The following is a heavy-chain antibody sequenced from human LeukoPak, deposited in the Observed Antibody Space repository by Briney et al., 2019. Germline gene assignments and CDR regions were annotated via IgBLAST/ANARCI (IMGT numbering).Heavy chain of an antibody. Sequence: PGGSLRLSCAASGFSFSTYGMTWVRQAPGKGLEWVSGISGSGGSTYYADSVKGRFTISRDNSKKTLYLQMNSLRAEDTAVYYCAKDQEVVAPPDASDIWGQGTMVSVSS. CDR1: GFSFSTYG. CDR3: AKDQEVVAPPDASDI. V-gene: IGHV3-23*01. J-gene: IGHJ3*02. CDR2: ISGSGGST. D-gene: IGHD2-15*01.